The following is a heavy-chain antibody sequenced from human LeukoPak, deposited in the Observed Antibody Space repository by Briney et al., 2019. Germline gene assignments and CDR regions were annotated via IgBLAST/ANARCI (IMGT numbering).Heavy chain of an antibody. D-gene: IGHD5-18*01. CDR1: GYSFSSYW. Sequence: GESLKISCKGSGYSFSSYWIGWVRQMPGKGLEWMGIIYPGDSDTRYSPSFQGQVTISADKSINTAYLRWSSLKASDTAIYYCARRGEAMDPFDYWGQGTLVTVSS. V-gene: IGHV5-51*01. CDR3: ARRGEAMDPFDY. J-gene: IGHJ4*02. CDR2: IYPGDSDT.